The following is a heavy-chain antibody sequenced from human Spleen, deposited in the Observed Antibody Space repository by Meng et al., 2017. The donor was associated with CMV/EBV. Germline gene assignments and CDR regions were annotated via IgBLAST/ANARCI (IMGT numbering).Heavy chain of an antibody. J-gene: IGHJ4*02. Sequence: GESLKISCVASGFTFSDSGMGWVRHAPGKGLEWVSTISGSGTNTHYADSVKGRFTISRDNSKNTLSLQMNSLRADDTAVYYCATDAGALNPFDYWGQGTLVTVSS. CDR3: ATDAGALNPFDY. D-gene: IGHD1-26*01. V-gene: IGHV3-23*01. CDR1: GFTFSDSG. CDR2: ISGSGTNT.